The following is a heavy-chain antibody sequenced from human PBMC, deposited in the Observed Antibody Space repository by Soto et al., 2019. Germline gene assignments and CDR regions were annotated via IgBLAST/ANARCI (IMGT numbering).Heavy chain of an antibody. CDR1: GGTFSSYA. Sequence: SVKVSCKASGGTFSSYAISWVRQAPGQGLEWMGGIIPIFGTANYAQKFQGGVTITADKSTSTAYMELSSLRSEDTAVYYCARGNIAAVVSYYYYYGMDVWGQGTTVTVSS. CDR2: IIPIFGTA. J-gene: IGHJ6*02. V-gene: IGHV1-69*06. D-gene: IGHD6-13*01. CDR3: ARGNIAAVVSYYYYYGMDV.